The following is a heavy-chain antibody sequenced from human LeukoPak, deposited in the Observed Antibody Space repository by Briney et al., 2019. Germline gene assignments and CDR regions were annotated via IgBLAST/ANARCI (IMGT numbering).Heavy chain of an antibody. J-gene: IGHJ3*01. Sequence: GALRLSCAASGFTFTNYAMTWVRQAPGKGLEWVSVIGASGADTYYSDSVKGRFTVSGDNSQNTLFLHMSSLRAEDTAVYFCARRPRDTSGYYLGAFHDWGQGTTVTVSS. CDR1: GFTFTNYA. D-gene: IGHD3-22*01. CDR3: ARRPRDTSGYYLGAFHD. V-gene: IGHV3-23*01. CDR2: IGASGADT.